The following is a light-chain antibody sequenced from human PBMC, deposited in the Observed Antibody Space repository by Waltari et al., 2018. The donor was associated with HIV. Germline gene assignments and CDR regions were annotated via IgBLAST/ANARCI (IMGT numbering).Light chain of an antibody. Sequence: QSALTQPASVSGSPGQSITIPCTGTRRDVGASHYVSWYQQHPGKAPKLMIYDVNNRPSGVSHRFSGSKSATTASLTISGLQAEDEADYYCSSYTTSSTYVFGTGTKVTVL. CDR1: RRDVGASHY. CDR3: SSYTTSSTYV. J-gene: IGLJ1*01. CDR2: DVN. V-gene: IGLV2-14*03.